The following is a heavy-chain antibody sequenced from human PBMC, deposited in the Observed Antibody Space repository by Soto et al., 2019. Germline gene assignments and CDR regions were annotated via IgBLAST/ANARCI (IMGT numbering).Heavy chain of an antibody. Sequence: QLQLQESGPGLVKPSETLSLTCTVSGGSISSTSSYWIWIRQPPGKGLEWIGSGYNSGSTHSNPSHKSRVTISVDTSKNQVSLKLSSMIAADTAVYYCARNYYDGSGHFCWGQGIPVTVSS. V-gene: IGHV4-39*01. CDR3: ARNYYDGSGHFC. CDR1: GGSISSTSSY. J-gene: IGHJ4*02. D-gene: IGHD3-22*01. CDR2: GYNSGST.